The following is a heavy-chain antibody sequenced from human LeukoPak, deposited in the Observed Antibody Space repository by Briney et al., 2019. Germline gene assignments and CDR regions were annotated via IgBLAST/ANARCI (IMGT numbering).Heavy chain of an antibody. Sequence: GGSLRLSCAASGFTFDDYAMHWVRQAPGKGLEWVAVISYDGSNKYYADSVKGRFTISRDNSKNTLYLQMNSLRAEDTAVYYCAKDRIIMIVDGMDVWGQGTTVTVSS. CDR1: GFTFDDYA. CDR3: AKDRIIMIVDGMDV. CDR2: ISYDGSNK. V-gene: IGHV3-30*18. D-gene: IGHD3-22*01. J-gene: IGHJ6*02.